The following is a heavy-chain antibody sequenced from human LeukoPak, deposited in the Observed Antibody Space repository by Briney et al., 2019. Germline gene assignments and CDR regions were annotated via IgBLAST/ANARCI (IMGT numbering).Heavy chain of an antibody. J-gene: IGHJ6*02. CDR3: ARAPWNDYYYYYGMDV. CDR2: IYYSGST. CDR1: GGSISSGGYY. Sequence: SETLSLTCTVSGGSISSGGYYWSWIRQHPGKGLEWIGYIYYSGSTYYNPSLKSRVTISVDTSKNRFSLKLSSVTAADTAVYYCARAPWNDYYYYYGMDVWGQGTTVTVSS. V-gene: IGHV4-31*03. D-gene: IGHD1-1*01.